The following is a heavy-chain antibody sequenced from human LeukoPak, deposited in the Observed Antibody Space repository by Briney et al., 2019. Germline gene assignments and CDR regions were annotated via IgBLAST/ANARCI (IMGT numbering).Heavy chain of an antibody. V-gene: IGHV4-31*03. D-gene: IGHD2-2*01. CDR3: ARGSTRCYGCFGWFDP. J-gene: IGHJ5*02. CDR2: IYYSGST. CDR1: GGSISSGGYY. Sequence: SQTLSLTCTVSGGSISSGGYYWSWIRQHPGKGLEWIGYIYYSGSTYYNPSLKSRVTISVDTSKNQFSLKLSSVTAADTAVYYCARGSTRCYGCFGWFDPWGQGTLVTVSS.